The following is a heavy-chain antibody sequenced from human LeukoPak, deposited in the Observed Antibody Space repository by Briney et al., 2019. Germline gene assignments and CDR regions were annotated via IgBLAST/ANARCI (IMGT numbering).Heavy chain of an antibody. D-gene: IGHD3-10*01. CDR2: ISGSGGST. V-gene: IGHV3-23*01. CDR3: ARPRGGVSWFDP. Sequence: GGSLRLSCAASGFTFSSYAMSWVRQAPGKGLEWVSAISGSGGSTYYADSVKGRFTISRDNAKNSLYLQMNSLRAEDTAVYYCARPRGGVSWFDPWGQGTLVTVSS. J-gene: IGHJ5*02. CDR1: GFTFSSYA.